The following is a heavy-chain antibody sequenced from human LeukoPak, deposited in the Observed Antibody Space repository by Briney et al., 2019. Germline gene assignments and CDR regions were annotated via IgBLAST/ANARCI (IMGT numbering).Heavy chain of an antibody. CDR2: SSSSGSTM. CDR1: GFTLSDYY. Sequence: KTGGSLRLSCAASGFTLSDYYMSWIRQAPGKGLEWVLYSSSSGSTMYYADSVKGRFAISRDNAKNSLYLQMNSLRAEDTAVYYCARRRDFIDYWGQGTLVTVSS. V-gene: IGHV3-11*01. D-gene: IGHD3/OR15-3a*01. J-gene: IGHJ4*02. CDR3: ARRRDFIDY.